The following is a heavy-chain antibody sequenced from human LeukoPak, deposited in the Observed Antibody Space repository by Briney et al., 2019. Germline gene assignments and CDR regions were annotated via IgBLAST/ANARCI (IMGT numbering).Heavy chain of an antibody. J-gene: IGHJ6*03. CDR1: GGSISSSSYY. CDR2: IYYSGST. Sequence: SETLSLTCTVSGGSISSSSYYWGWIRQPPGKGLEWIGSIYYSGSTYYNPSLKSRVTISVDTSKNQFSLKLSSVTAADTAVYYCARTTTVRGTYYMDVWGKGTTVTISS. D-gene: IGHD3-10*01. V-gene: IGHV4-39*07. CDR3: ARTTTVRGTYYMDV.